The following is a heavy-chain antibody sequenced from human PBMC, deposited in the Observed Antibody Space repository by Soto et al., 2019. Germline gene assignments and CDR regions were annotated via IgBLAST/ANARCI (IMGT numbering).Heavy chain of an antibody. CDR2: ISYDGSNK. CDR3: ARDPDYGSGSYYNVWWFDP. D-gene: IGHD3-10*01. J-gene: IGHJ5*02. CDR1: GFTFSSYA. V-gene: IGHV3-30-3*01. Sequence: TGGSLRLSCAASGFTFSSYAMHWVLQAPGKGLEWVAVISYDGSNKYYADSVKGRFTISRDNSKNTLYLQMNSLRAEDTAVYYCARDPDYGSGSYYNVWWFDPWGQGTLVTVSS.